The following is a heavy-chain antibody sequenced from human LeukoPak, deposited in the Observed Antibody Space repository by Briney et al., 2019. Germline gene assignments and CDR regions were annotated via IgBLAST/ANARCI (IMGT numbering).Heavy chain of an antibody. CDR3: ARVGRGYCSGGSCYGNWFDP. CDR2: ISSSSYI. D-gene: IGHD2-15*01. J-gene: IGHJ5*02. Sequence: GGSLRLSCAASGFTFSSYSMNWVRQAPGKGLEWVSSISSSSYIYYADSVKGRFTISRDNSKNTLYLQMNSLRAEDTAVYYCARVGRGYCSGGSCYGNWFDPWGQGTLVTVSS. CDR1: GFTFSSYS. V-gene: IGHV3-21*01.